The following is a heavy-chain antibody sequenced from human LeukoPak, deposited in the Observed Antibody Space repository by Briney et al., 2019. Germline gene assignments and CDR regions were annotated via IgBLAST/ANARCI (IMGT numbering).Heavy chain of an antibody. D-gene: IGHD2-2*03. CDR3: AKANWISDADAVW. V-gene: IGHV3-23*01. Sequence: GGSLRLSCAASGFSFTTYAMSWVRQAPARGPEWVSSIGGGGETFYADSVKGRFTLSRDDSRNTVYLQLNDLRVEDTARYYCAKANWISDADAVWWGQGTQVTVSS. CDR1: GFSFTTYA. CDR2: SIGGGGET. J-gene: IGHJ4*02.